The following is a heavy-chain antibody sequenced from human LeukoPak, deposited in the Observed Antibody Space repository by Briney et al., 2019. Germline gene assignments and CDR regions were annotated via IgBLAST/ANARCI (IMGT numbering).Heavy chain of an antibody. Sequence: GASVKVSCKASGYTFTSYGISWVRQAPGQGLEWMGWISAYNGNTNYAQKLQGRVTMTTDTSTSTAYMELRSLRSDDTAVYYCARDFAVARFPPFFDYWGQGTLVTVSS. J-gene: IGHJ4*02. V-gene: IGHV1-18*01. CDR2: ISAYNGNT. CDR1: GYTFTSYG. D-gene: IGHD3-3*01. CDR3: ARDFAVARFPPFFDY.